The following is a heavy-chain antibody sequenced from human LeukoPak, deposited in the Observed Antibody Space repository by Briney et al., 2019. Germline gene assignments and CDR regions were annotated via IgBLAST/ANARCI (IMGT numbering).Heavy chain of an antibody. Sequence: WQSLSLSCTVSGCSFSSGSFCWSWIRPPAGLELEWIGRICTSGSTNSNPSLKSLTIISVDTSMNQFTLKLSSVTTADTAVYYWARGATYYGPNWFDPWGQGTLVTVSS. D-gene: IGHD3-16*01. CDR3: ARGATYYGPNWFDP. CDR2: ICTSGST. J-gene: IGHJ5*02. V-gene: IGHV4-61*02. CDR1: GCSFSSGSFC.